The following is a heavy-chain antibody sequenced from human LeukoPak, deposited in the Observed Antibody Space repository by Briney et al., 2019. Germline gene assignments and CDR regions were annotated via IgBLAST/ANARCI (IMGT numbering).Heavy chain of an antibody. V-gene: IGHV1-2*02. Sequence: ASVKVSCKACGYTFTGFYIHWVRQAPGQGLEWMGWINPDRGGTNYAQKFQGRVTLTRDTSINTAYMELSGLTSDDTAVYYCVREDFVVKLAALRGDYCVQGTLVIVSS. CDR3: VREDFVVKLAALRGDY. CDR2: INPDRGGT. CDR1: GYTFTGFY. D-gene: IGHD2-15*01. J-gene: IGHJ4*02.